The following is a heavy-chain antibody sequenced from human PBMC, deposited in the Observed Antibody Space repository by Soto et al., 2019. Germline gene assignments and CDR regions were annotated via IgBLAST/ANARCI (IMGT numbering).Heavy chain of an antibody. CDR1: GYTLSNYG. J-gene: IGHJ6*02. D-gene: IGHD2-2*02. CDR2: ISYKNGNT. V-gene: IGHV1-18*01. Sequence: QVHLVQSGAEVRKPGASVKVSCKASGYTLSNYGIDWVRQAPGQGLEWMGWISYKNGNTTLAQNLQGTVTMTTDTATNTAFVELRSLRSDDTAVYYCAIEDRVPLTRYPMDVWVQGTTVTVS. CDR3: AIEDRVPLTRYPMDV.